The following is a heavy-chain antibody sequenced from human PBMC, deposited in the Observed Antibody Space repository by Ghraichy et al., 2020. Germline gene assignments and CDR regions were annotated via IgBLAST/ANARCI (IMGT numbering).Heavy chain of an antibody. D-gene: IGHD2-15*01. Sequence: SETLSLTCTVSGGSISSSSYYWGWIRQPPGKGLEWIGSIYYSGSTYYNPSLKSRVTISVDTSKNQFSLKLSSVTAADTAVYYCARHSAVVVADAQFDYWGQGTLVTVSS. J-gene: IGHJ4*02. V-gene: IGHV4-39*01. CDR3: ARHSAVVVADAQFDY. CDR2: IYYSGST. CDR1: GGSISSSSYY.